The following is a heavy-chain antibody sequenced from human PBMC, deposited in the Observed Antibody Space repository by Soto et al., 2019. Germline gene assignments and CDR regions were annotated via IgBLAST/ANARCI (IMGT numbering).Heavy chain of an antibody. CDR2: INHSGST. J-gene: IGHJ6*02. Sequence: SETLSLTCAVYGGSFSGYYWSWIRQPPGKGLEWIGEINHSGSTNYNPSLKSRVTISVDTSKNQFSLKLSSVTAADTAVYYCARFIRYYYDSSGYYRIYYYYGMDVWGQGTTVTVSS. D-gene: IGHD3-22*01. V-gene: IGHV4-34*01. CDR3: ARFIRYYYDSSGYYRIYYYYGMDV. CDR1: GGSFSGYY.